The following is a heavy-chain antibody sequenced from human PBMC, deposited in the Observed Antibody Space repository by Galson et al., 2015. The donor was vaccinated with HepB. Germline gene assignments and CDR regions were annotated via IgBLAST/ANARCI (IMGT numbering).Heavy chain of an antibody. J-gene: IGHJ3*02. D-gene: IGHD6-19*01. CDR1: GCTFSSYA. CDR3: ARELRAGNPGAFDI. Sequence: SVKVSCKASGCTFSSYAISWVRQAPGQGLEWMGGIIPIFGIANDAQKFQGRVTITADKSTSTAYMELSSLRSEDTAVYYCARELRAGNPGAFDIWGQGTMVTVSS. CDR2: IIPIFGIA. V-gene: IGHV1-69*10.